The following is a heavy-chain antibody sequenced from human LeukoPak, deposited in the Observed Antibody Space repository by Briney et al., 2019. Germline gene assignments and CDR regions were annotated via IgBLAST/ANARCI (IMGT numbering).Heavy chain of an antibody. V-gene: IGHV3-30-3*01. CDR3: ARAPLPFRYCSGGSCYIPFDY. Sequence: GGSLRLSCAASGFTFSSYAMHWVRQAPGKGLECVAVISYDGSNKYYADSVKGRFTISRDNSKNTLYLQMNSLRAEDTAVYYCARAPLPFRYCSGGSCYIPFDYWGQGTLVTVSS. CDR1: GFTFSSYA. CDR2: ISYDGSNK. D-gene: IGHD2-15*01. J-gene: IGHJ4*02.